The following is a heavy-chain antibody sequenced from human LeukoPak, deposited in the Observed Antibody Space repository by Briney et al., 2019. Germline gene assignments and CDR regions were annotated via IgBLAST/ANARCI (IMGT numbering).Heavy chain of an antibody. CDR1: GFTFSDYY. D-gene: IGHD1-26*01. J-gene: IGHJ6*03. Sequence: TGGSLRLSCAASGFTFSDYYMSWIRQAPGKGLEWVAYISSSGSTIYYADSVKGRFTISRDNAKNSLYLQMNSLRAEDKAVYYCARDFVVGATTGNHYYYYYMDVWGKGTTVTISS. CDR3: ARDFVVGATTGNHYYYYYMDV. V-gene: IGHV3-11*04. CDR2: ISSSGSTI.